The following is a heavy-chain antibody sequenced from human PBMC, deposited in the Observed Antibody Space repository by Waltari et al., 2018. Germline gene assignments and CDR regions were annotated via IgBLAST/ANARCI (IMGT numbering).Heavy chain of an antibody. V-gene: IGHV4-34*01. J-gene: IGHJ4*02. CDR2: INHSGST. D-gene: IGHD6-19*01. Sequence: QVQLQQWGAGLLKPSETLSLTCAVYGGSFSGYYWSWIRQPPGKGLEWIGEINHSGSTNYNPSIKSRVTISVDTSKNQFSLKLSSVTAADTAVYYCARGSSSGSRFDYWGQGTLVTVSS. CDR3: ARGSSSGSRFDY. CDR1: GGSFSGYY.